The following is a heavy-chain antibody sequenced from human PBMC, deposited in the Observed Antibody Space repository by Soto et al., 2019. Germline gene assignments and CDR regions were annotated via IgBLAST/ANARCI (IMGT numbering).Heavy chain of an antibody. CDR2: IFHTGNT. Sequence: PSETLSLTCTVSGDSFSSYYWTWIRQPPGKRLEWVAYIFHTGNTNYNPSLKSRVTISVDTSKNQFSLKLRSVTPADTAVYYCAALDGALDYWGTGTLVTVS. CDR1: GDSFSSYY. V-gene: IGHV4-59*01. J-gene: IGHJ4*02. D-gene: IGHD3-10*01. CDR3: AALDGALDY.